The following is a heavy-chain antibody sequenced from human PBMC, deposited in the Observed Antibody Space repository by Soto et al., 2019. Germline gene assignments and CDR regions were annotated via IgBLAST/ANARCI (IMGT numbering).Heavy chain of an antibody. CDR3: ATPSLYGTDAFDI. CDR2: IIPIFGTA. Sequence: ASVKVSCKASGGTFSSYAISWVRQAPGQGLEWMGGIIPIFGTANYAQKFQGRVTMTEDASTDTAYMELSSLRSEDTAVYYCATPSLYGTDAFDIWGQGTMVTVSS. D-gene: IGHD2-2*01. CDR1: GGTFSSYA. J-gene: IGHJ3*02. V-gene: IGHV1-69*13.